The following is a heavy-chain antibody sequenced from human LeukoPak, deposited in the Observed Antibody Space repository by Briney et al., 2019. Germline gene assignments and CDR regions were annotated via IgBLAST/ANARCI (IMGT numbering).Heavy chain of an antibody. Sequence: GSLRLSCAASGGSISSSNWWSWVRQPPGKGLEWIGEIYHSGSTNYNPSLKSRVTISVDKSKNQFSLKLSSVTAADTAVYYCARTYSGSYYRYFDYWGQGTLVTASS. D-gene: IGHD1-26*01. J-gene: IGHJ4*02. CDR1: GGSISSSNW. CDR3: ARTYSGSYYRYFDY. V-gene: IGHV4-4*02. CDR2: IYHSGST.